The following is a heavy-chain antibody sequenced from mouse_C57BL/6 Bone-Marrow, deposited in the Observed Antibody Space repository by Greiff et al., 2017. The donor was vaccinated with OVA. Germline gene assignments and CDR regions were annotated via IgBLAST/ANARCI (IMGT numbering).Heavy chain of an antibody. J-gene: IGHJ3*01. CDR3: ARGEYYGIRFAY. V-gene: IGHV1-81*01. Sequence: QFQLQQSGAELVRPGASVKLSCPASGYTFTSYGISWVKQRTGQGLEWIGEIYPRSGNTYYNEKFKGKATLTADHSSSTAYMELRSLTSEDAAVYFCARGEYYGIRFAYWGQGILVTVSA. CDR1: GYTFTSYG. D-gene: IGHD1-1*01. CDR2: IYPRSGNT.